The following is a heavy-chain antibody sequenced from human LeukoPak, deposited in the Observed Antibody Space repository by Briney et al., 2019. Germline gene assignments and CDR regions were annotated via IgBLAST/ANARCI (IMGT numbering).Heavy chain of an antibody. V-gene: IGHV3-74*01. CDR1: GFTFSSYW. D-gene: IGHD6-13*01. CDR3: AKDQKSIAATGYDY. CDR2: INSDGSST. Sequence: GGSLRLSCAVSGFTFSSYWMHWVRQAPGKGLVWVSRINSDGSSTSYADSVKGRFTISRDNSKNTLFLQMNSLRADDTAVYFCAKDQKSIAATGYDYWGQGTLVTVSS. J-gene: IGHJ4*02.